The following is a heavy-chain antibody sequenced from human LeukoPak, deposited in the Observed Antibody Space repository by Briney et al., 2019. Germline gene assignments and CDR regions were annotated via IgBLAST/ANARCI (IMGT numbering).Heavy chain of an antibody. D-gene: IGHD3-22*01. CDR1: GGTFNNFA. Sequence: SVKVSCKVSGGTFNNFALSWVRQAPGQGLEWVGGTIRVSGTTKYAQNLQGRVKVTADGSTSTAYMEMSSLRSEDTAVYYCARGVYYFDSSGSAPYWGQGTLVTVSS. J-gene: IGHJ4*02. CDR2: TIRVSGTT. V-gene: IGHV1-69*01. CDR3: ARGVYYFDSSGSAPY.